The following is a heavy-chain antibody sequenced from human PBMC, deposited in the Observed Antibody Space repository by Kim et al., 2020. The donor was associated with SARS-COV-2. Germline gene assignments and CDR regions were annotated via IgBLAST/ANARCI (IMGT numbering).Heavy chain of an antibody. CDR3: ARVRRVGATAYWYFDL. J-gene: IGHJ2*01. CDR2: INSDGSST. Sequence: GGSLRLSCAASGFTFSSYWMHWVRQAPGKGLVWVSRINSDGSSTSYADSVKGRFTISRDNAKNTLYLQMNSLRAEDTAVYYCARVRRVGATAYWYFDLWGRGTLVTVSS. D-gene: IGHD1-26*01. V-gene: IGHV3-74*01. CDR1: GFTFSSYW.